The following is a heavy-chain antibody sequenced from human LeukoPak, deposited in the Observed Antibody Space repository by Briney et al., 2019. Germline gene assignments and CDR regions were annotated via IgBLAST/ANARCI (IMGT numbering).Heavy chain of an antibody. V-gene: IGHV3-23*01. J-gene: IGHJ4*02. D-gene: IGHD6-13*01. CDR2: VSSSGGST. CDR3: AKPTSSLAAVGFDC. Sequence: GRCLRLSCAASGFTFSNYAMSWVRQAPGKGLEWVSSVSSSGGSTFYADSVKGRSTISRDKSKNTMHLQMNSLKAEDTAVYYCAKPTSSLAAVGFDCWGQGTLVTVSS. CDR1: GFTFSNYA.